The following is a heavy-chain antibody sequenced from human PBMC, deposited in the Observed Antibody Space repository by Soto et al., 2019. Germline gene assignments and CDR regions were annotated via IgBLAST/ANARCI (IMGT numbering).Heavy chain of an antibody. D-gene: IGHD3-9*01. CDR1: SYTFTSYG. Sequence: QVQLVQYGAEVKKPGASVKVSCRASSYTFTSYGISWVRQAHGQGIEWMGWISAYNGNTNYAQKLQGRVTMTTDTSTSTAYMELRSLRSDDTAVYYCARTPHILTGMVYYFDYWGQGTLVTVSS. CDR3: ARTPHILTGMVYYFDY. V-gene: IGHV1-18*01. J-gene: IGHJ4*02. CDR2: ISAYNGNT.